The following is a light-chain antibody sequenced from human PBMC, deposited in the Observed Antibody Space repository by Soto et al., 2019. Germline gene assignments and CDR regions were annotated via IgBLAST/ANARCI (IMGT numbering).Light chain of an antibody. CDR1: QSITNF. CDR3: QQSYSTPWT. CDR2: GVS. V-gene: IGKV1-39*01. Sequence: DIELTQSPSSLSASVGDKLTITCRANQSITNFLNWYQQKPGKAPNLLIYGVSTLHSGVPSRFTGTGSGTDFTLTISSLQPEDFASYYCQQSYSTPWTFCPGTKVEIK. J-gene: IGKJ1*01.